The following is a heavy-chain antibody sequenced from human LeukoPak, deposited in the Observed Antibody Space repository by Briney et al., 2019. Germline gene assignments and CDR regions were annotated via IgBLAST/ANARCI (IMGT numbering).Heavy chain of an antibody. J-gene: IGHJ4*02. V-gene: IGHV4-4*02. Sequence: PSETLSLTCAVSGGSISSSNWWSWVRQPPGKGLEWIGEIHHSGSTNYNPSLKSRVTISVDKSKNQFSLRLSSVTAADTAVYYCARDYGDDASYYFDYWGQGTLVTVSS. CDR1: GGSISSSNW. D-gene: IGHD4-17*01. CDR2: IHHSGST. CDR3: ARDYGDDASYYFDY.